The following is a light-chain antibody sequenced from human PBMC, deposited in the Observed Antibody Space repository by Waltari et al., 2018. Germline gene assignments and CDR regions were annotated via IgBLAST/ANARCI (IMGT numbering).Light chain of an antibody. CDR3: SSYTSSSTWV. CDR1: SSDVGGYNY. Sequence: QSALTQPASVSGSPGQSITISCTGTSSDVGGYNYVSWYQQHPGKAPKLMIYEVSNRPSGVSKRFSGSKSGNTASLTIPGLQAEDEADYYCSSYTSSSTWVFGGGTKLTVL. V-gene: IGLV2-14*01. CDR2: EVS. J-gene: IGLJ3*02.